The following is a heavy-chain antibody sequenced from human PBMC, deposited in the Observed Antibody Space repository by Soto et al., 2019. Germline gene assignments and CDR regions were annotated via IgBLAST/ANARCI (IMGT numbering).Heavy chain of an antibody. V-gene: IGHV1-2*04. Sequence: ASVKVSCKASGYTFTGYYMHWVRQAPGQGLEWMGWINPNSGVPNYAQQFQGWVTMTTDTSISTAYMELNRLRSDDTAVYYCATSYYYDSSGYGVHAFDIWGQGTMVTVS. CDR2: INPNSGVP. D-gene: IGHD3-22*01. CDR1: GYTFTGYY. CDR3: ATSYYYDSSGYGVHAFDI. J-gene: IGHJ3*02.